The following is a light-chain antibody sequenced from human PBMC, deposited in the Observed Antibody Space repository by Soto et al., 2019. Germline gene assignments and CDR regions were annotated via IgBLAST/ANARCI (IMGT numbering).Light chain of an antibody. Sequence: EIVLTQSPGTLSLSPAERATLSCRASQSVSSSYLAWYQQKPGQAPRLLIYGASSRATGIPDRFSGSGSGTDFTLTISRLEPEDFAVYYCQQYGSSPLWTFGQGTKVDI. J-gene: IGKJ1*01. CDR2: GAS. CDR3: QQYGSSPLWT. CDR1: QSVSSSY. V-gene: IGKV3-20*01.